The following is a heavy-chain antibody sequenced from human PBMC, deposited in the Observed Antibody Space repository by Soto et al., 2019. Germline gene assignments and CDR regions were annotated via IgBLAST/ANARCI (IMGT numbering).Heavy chain of an antibody. CDR1: GGSINSDIYY. Sequence: PSETLSLTCTVSGGSINSDIYYWSWIRQPPGKGLEWIGYIYYSGSTNYNPSLKSRVTISVDASKSQFSLKLTSVTAADTAVYYCAGHDFGDYAFDYWGQGTLVTVSS. CDR3: AGHDFGDYAFDY. D-gene: IGHD4-17*01. J-gene: IGHJ4*02. CDR2: IYYSGST. V-gene: IGHV4-61*01.